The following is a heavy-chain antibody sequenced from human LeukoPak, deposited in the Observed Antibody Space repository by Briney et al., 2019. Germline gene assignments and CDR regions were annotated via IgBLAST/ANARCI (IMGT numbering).Heavy chain of an antibody. CDR2: IKSKTDGGTT. D-gene: IGHD2-2*01. J-gene: IGHJ4*02. Sequence: GGSLRLSCAASGFTFSNAWMSWVRQAPGKGLGGVGRIKSKTDGGTTDYAAPVKGRFTISRDDSKNTLYLQMNSLKTEDTAVYYCTTGYCSRTSCYYFDYWGQGTLVTVSS. CDR3: TTGYCSRTSCYYFDY. CDR1: GFTFSNAW. V-gene: IGHV3-15*01.